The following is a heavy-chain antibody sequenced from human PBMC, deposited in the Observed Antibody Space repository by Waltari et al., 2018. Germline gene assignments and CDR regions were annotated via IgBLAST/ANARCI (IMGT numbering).Heavy chain of an antibody. V-gene: IGHV3-30*18. J-gene: IGHJ4*02. CDR1: GFTSSHSA. Sequence: QVQLVESGGGVVYPVRSMTLSCAASGFTSSHSAMHWVRQAPGKGLEWVAVISYDGSNKYYADSVKGRFTISRYNSKNTLYLQMNSLRAEDTAVYYCAKDQEIVGATYNGFDYWGQGTLVTVSS. CDR3: AKDQEIVGATYNGFDY. CDR2: ISYDGSNK. D-gene: IGHD1-26*01.